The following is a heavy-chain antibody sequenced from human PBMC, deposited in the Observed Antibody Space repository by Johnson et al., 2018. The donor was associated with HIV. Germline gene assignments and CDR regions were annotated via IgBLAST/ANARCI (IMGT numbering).Heavy chain of an antibody. Sequence: QVKLVESGGGVVQPGKSLRLSCVASGFTFRSYAMHWVRQAPGKGLEWVTLISYDENNKLYADSVKGRFTISRDNSKNTLYLQMNSLRAEDTAVYYCASYCSGGSCYRRSPSDAFDIWGQGTMVTVSS. CDR1: GFTFRSYA. CDR3: ASYCSGGSCYRRSPSDAFDI. CDR2: ISYDENNK. D-gene: IGHD2-15*01. V-gene: IGHV3-30*04. J-gene: IGHJ3*02.